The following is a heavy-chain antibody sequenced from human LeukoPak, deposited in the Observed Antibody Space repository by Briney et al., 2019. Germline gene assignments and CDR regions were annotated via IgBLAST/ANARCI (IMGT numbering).Heavy chain of an antibody. Sequence: GGSLRLSCAASGFTFDDYGMSWVRQAPGKGLEWVAVIWYDGSNKYYADSVKGRFTISRDNSKNTLYLQMNSLRAEDTAVYYCAKDPSVNYYYYYMDVWGKGTTVTVSS. CDR2: IWYDGSNK. J-gene: IGHJ6*03. CDR3: AKDPSVNYYYYYMDV. CDR1: GFTFDDYG. V-gene: IGHV3-33*06.